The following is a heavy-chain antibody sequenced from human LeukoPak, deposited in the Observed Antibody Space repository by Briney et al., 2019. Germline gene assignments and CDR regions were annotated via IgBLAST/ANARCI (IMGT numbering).Heavy chain of an antibody. J-gene: IGHJ4*02. V-gene: IGHV3-7*03. Sequence: GGSLRLSCAVSGFTFSGFWMSWSRQVPGKGLEWVASINSDGSEGYYADVVKGRFTISRDNAKNSLYLQINSLRAEDTAVYYCARRYFDYWGQGTLVTVSS. CDR1: GFTFSGFW. CDR3: ARRYFDY. CDR2: INSDGSEG.